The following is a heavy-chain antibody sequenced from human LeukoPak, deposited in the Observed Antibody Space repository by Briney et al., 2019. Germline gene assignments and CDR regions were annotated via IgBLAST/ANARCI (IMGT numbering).Heavy chain of an antibody. CDR1: GFTFSNYG. D-gene: IGHD1-14*01. J-gene: IGHJ4*02. CDR3: AKEMGPDRSLDY. CDR2: IRSDGSNK. Sequence: GGSLRLSCAASGFTFSNYGMLWVRQAPGKGLEWVSFIRSDGSNKYYADSVKGRFTISRDNSKNTLYLQMNSLRVEDTAVYYCAKEMGPDRSLDYWGQGTLVTVSS. V-gene: IGHV3-30*02.